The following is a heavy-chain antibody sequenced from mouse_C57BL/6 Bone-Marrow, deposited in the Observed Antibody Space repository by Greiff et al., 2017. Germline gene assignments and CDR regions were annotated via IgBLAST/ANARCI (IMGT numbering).Heavy chain of an antibody. CDR3: ATPTTVVATDYAMDY. CDR1: GFSLTSSG. J-gene: IGHJ4*01. CDR2: IWSGGST. D-gene: IGHD1-1*01. V-gene: IGHV2-5*01. Sequence: QVQLQQSGPGLVQPSQSLSITCTVSGFSLTSSGVHWVRQSPGKGLEWLGVIWSGGSTDYNAAFMSRLSISKDNPKSQVFFKMNSLQADDTSIYSWATPTTVVATDYAMDYWGQGTSVTVSS.